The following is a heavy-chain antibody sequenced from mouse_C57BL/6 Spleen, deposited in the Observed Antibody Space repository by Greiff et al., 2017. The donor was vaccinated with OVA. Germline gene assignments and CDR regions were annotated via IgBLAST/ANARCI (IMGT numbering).Heavy chain of an antibody. Sequence: QVQLQQPGAELVKPGASVKISCKASGYAFSSSWMNWVKQRPGKGLEWIGRIYPGDGDTNYNGKFKGKATLTADKSSSTAYMQLSSLTSEDSAVYFCANPYYYGSSLYAMDYWGQGTSVTVSS. CDR1: GYAFSSSW. D-gene: IGHD1-1*01. V-gene: IGHV1-82*01. CDR3: ANPYYYGSSLYAMDY. CDR2: IYPGDGDT. J-gene: IGHJ4*01.